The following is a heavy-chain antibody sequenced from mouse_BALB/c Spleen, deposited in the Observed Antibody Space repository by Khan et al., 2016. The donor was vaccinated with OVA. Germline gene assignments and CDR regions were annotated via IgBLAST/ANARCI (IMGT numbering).Heavy chain of an antibody. CDR3: ARKDYYDYDPFPY. J-gene: IGHJ3*01. CDR2: ISYSGNT. CDR1: DYSITSEFA. Sequence: VQLQQSGPGLVKPSQSLSLTCTVTDYSITSEFAWNWIQQFPGNKLEWMGYISYSGNTRYNPSLKSLISITRDTSRNQFFLQLNSVTTEDTATYYCARKDYYDYDPFPYWGQGTLVTVAA. V-gene: IGHV3-2*02. D-gene: IGHD2-4*01.